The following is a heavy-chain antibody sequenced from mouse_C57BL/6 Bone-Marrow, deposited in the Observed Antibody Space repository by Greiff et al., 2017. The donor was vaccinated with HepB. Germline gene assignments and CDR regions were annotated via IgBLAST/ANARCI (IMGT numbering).Heavy chain of an antibody. CDR3: ARGRNGNYWFAY. V-gene: IGHV1-55*01. D-gene: IGHD2-1*01. J-gene: IGHJ3*01. CDR2: IYPGSGST. CDR1: GYTFTSYW. Sequence: QVQLQQPGAELVKPGASVKMSCKASGYTFTSYWITWVKQRPGQGLEWIGDIYPGSGSTNYNEKFKSKATLTVDTSSSTAYMQLSSLTSEDSAVYYCARGRNGNYWFAYWGQGTLVTVSA.